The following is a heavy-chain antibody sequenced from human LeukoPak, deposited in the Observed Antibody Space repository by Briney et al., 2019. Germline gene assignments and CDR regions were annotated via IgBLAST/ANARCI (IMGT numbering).Heavy chain of an antibody. D-gene: IGHD4-17*01. CDR2: INPNSGGT. J-gene: IGHJ2*01. Sequence: GASVKVSCKASGYTFTGYYMHWVRQAPGQGLEWMGWINPNSGGTNYAQKFQGWVTMSRDTSISTAYMELSSLRSDDTAVYYCARGAVTTAVHWHFSLWGRGTLVTVSS. CDR1: GYTFTGYY. V-gene: IGHV1-2*04. CDR3: ARGAVTTAVHWHFSL.